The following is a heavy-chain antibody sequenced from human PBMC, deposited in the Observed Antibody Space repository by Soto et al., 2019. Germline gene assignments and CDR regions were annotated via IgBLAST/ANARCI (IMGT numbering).Heavy chain of an antibody. CDR2: IYYSGST. J-gene: IGHJ5*02. CDR3: ARAALGYDILTDPRAFDP. Sequence: PSETLSLTCTVSGGSISSYYWSWIRQPPGKGLEWIGYIYYSGSTNYNPSLKSRVTISVDTSKNQFSLKLSSVTAADTAVYYCARAALGYDILTDPRAFDPWGQGTLVPVSS. V-gene: IGHV4-59*01. CDR1: GGSISSYY. D-gene: IGHD3-9*01.